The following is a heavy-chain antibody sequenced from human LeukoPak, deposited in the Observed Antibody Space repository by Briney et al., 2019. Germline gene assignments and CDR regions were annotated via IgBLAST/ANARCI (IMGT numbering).Heavy chain of an antibody. V-gene: IGHV1-8*02. Sequence: ASVKVSCKTSGYTFTTFEINWVRQATGQGLEWMGWMNPSSGNTDYAQKFQGRVTFTRDTSSSTMYMELSGLRSEDMAVYYCARVKNSREADFDYWGQGTLVTVSS. CDR1: GYTFTTFE. CDR2: MNPSSGNT. J-gene: IGHJ4*02. CDR3: ARVKNSREADFDY. D-gene: IGHD6-13*01.